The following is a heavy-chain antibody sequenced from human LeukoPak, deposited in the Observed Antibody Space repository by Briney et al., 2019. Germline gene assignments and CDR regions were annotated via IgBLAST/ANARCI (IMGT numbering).Heavy chain of an antibody. V-gene: IGHV1-69*05. CDR3: ARGFWSVPAAANGQEDYYYYYYMDV. J-gene: IGHJ6*03. Sequence: SVKVSCKASGGTFSSYAISWVRQAPGQGLEWMGGIIPIFGTANYAQKFQGRVTITTDESTSTAYMELSSLRSEDTAVYYCARGFWSVPAAANGQEDYYYYYYMDVWGKGTTVTVS. CDR2: IIPIFGTA. D-gene: IGHD2-2*01. CDR1: GGTFSSYA.